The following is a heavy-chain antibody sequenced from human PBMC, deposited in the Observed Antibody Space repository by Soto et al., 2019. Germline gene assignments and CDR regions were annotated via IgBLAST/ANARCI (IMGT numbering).Heavy chain of an antibody. CDR3: AAGVRENYGMDV. CDR2: IVVGSGNT. CDR1: GFTFTSSA. J-gene: IGHJ6*02. V-gene: IGHV1-58*01. Sequence: VASVKVSCKASGFTFTSSAVQWVRQARGQRLEWIGWIVVGSGNTNYAQKFQERVTITRDMSTSTAYMELSSLRSEDTAVYYCAAGVRENYGMDVWGQGTTVTVSS.